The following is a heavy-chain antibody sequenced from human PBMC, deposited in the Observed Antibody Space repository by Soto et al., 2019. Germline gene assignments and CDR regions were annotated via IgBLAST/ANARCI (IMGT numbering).Heavy chain of an antibody. CDR1: GYTFTSYG. CDR2: ISAYNGNT. CDR3: ARWFYYASGTYYHLDQ. D-gene: IGHD3-10*01. V-gene: IGHV1-18*01. Sequence: ASVKVSCKASGYTFTSYGISWGRQAPGQGLEWMGWISAYNGNTNCAQKLQGRVTMTTDTFTSTAYMELRSLRSDDTAVYYCARWFYYASGTYYHLDQWGQGTLVTVSS. J-gene: IGHJ4*02.